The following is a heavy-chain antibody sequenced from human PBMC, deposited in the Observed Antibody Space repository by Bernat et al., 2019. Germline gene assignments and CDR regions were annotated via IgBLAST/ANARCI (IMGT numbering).Heavy chain of an antibody. V-gene: IGHV3-21*01. CDR2: ITSSSSYI. D-gene: IGHD3-3*01. Sequence: EVQLVESGGGLVKPVGSLRLSCAASGFTFSSYSMNWVRQAPGKGLDWVSSITSSSSYIYYADSVKGRFTISRDNAKNSLYLQMNSLRAEDPAVYSCARTPRGFGVGIPVDDWGEGALVTGSS. CDR1: GFTFSSYS. J-gene: IGHJ4*02. CDR3: ARTPRGFGVGIPVDD.